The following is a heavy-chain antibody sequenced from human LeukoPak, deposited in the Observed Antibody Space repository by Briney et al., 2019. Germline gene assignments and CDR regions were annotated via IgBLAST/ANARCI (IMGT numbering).Heavy chain of an antibody. V-gene: IGHV4-38-2*02. J-gene: IGHJ3*02. D-gene: IGHD1-1*01. Sequence: SETLSLTCTVSGYSISNDYYWGWIRQPPGKGLEWIGYIYYSGSTNYNPSLKSRVTISVDTSKNQFSLKLSSVTAADTAVYYCARDPGEYDAFDIWGQGTMVTVSS. CDR1: GYSISNDYY. CDR3: ARDPGEYDAFDI. CDR2: IYYSGST.